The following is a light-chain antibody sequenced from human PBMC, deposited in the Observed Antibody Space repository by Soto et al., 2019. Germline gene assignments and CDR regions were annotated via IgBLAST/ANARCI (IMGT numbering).Light chain of an antibody. J-gene: IGLJ1*01. CDR2: EGD. CDR3: CSYAGSFTYV. CDR1: SIDVGSYNL. Sequence: QSVLTQPASVSGSPGQSITISCTGTSIDVGSYNLVSWYQQHPGKAPKFIIFEGDKRPSGLSNRFSGSKSGNTASLTISGLQAEDEADYYCCSYAGSFTYVFGTGTKVTVL. V-gene: IGLV2-23*01.